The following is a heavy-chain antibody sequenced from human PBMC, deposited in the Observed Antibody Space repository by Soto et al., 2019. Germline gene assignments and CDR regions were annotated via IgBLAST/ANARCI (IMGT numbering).Heavy chain of an antibody. J-gene: IGHJ6*02. Sequence: GASVKVSCKASGYTFTSYGISWVRQAPGQGLEWMGWISAYNGNTNYAQKLQGRVTMTTDTSTSTAYMELRSLRSDDTAVYYCARDLIVVVPAAYYYYSMDVWGQGTTVTVSS. V-gene: IGHV1-18*01. CDR3: ARDLIVVVPAAYYYYSMDV. CDR2: ISAYNGNT. CDR1: GYTFTSYG. D-gene: IGHD2-2*01.